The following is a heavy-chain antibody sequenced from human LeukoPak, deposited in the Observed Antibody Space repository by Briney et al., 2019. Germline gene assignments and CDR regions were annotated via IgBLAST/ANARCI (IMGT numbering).Heavy chain of an antibody. Sequence: SVKVSCKASGGTFSSYAISRVRQAPGQGLEWMGRIIPILGIANYAQKFQGRVTITADKSTSTAYMELSSLRSEDTAVYYCARGAYCSSTSCYLRSWFDPWGQGTLVTVSS. CDR2: IIPILGIA. J-gene: IGHJ5*02. V-gene: IGHV1-69*04. D-gene: IGHD2-2*01. CDR1: GGTFSSYA. CDR3: ARGAYCSSTSCYLRSWFDP.